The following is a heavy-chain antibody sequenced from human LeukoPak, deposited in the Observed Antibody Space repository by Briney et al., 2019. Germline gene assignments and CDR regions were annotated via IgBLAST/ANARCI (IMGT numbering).Heavy chain of an antibody. Sequence: ASVKVSCKASGYTFTGYCIHWVRQAPGQGLEWMGWISAYNGNSNYAQKLQGRVTMTTDTSTSTAYMELRSLRSDDTAVYYCARDSGSYSPAFFGGTPDYWGQGTLVTVSS. D-gene: IGHD1-26*01. CDR1: GYTFTGYC. V-gene: IGHV1-18*04. CDR2: ISAYNGNS. J-gene: IGHJ4*02. CDR3: ARDSGSYSPAFFGGTPDY.